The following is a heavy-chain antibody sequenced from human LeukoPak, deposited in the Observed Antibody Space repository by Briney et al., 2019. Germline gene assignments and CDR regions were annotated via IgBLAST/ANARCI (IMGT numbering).Heavy chain of an antibody. CDR3: ARGGSSWYWLDY. Sequence: ETLSLTCAVYGGTFSGYYWSWIRQPPGKGLEWVSSISSSSSYIYYADSVKGRFTISRDNAKNSLYLQMNSLRAEDTAVYYCARGGSSWYWLDYWGQGTLVTVSS. D-gene: IGHD6-13*01. J-gene: IGHJ4*02. CDR2: ISSSSSYI. V-gene: IGHV3-21*01. CDR1: GGTFSGYY.